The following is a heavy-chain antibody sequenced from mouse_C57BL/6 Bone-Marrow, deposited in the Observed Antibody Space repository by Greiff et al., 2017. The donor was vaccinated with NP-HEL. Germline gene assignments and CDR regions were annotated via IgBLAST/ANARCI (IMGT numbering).Heavy chain of an antibody. CDR1: GFTFSDAW. Sequence: EVKVEESGGGLVQPGGSMKLSCAASGFTFSDAWMDWVRQSPEKGLEWVAEIRNKANNHATYYAESVQGRFTISRDDSKSSVYLQMNSLRAEDTGIYYCTNGYYCGSSFLFAYWGQGTLVTVSA. D-gene: IGHD1-1*01. V-gene: IGHV6-6*01. CDR3: TNGYYCGSSFLFAY. CDR2: IRNKANNHAT. J-gene: IGHJ3*01.